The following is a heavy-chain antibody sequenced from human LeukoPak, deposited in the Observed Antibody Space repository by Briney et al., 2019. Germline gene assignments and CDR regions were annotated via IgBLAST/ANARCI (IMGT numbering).Heavy chain of an antibody. CDR1: GGSISSSSYY. Sequence: PSETLSLTCTVSGGSISSSSYYWGWIRQPPGKGLEWIGSIYYSGSTYYNPSPKSRVTISVDRSKNQFSLKLSSVTAADTAVYYCAREAHSSGYYSNWFDPWGQGTLVTVSS. CDR3: AREAHSSGYYSNWFDP. CDR2: IYYSGST. J-gene: IGHJ5*02. V-gene: IGHV4-39*07. D-gene: IGHD3-22*01.